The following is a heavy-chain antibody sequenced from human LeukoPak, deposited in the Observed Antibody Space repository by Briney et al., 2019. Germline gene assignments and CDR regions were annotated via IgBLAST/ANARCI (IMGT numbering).Heavy chain of an antibody. V-gene: IGHV3-66*02. CDR2: IYSGGTT. J-gene: IGHJ4*02. Sequence: PGGSLRLSCAASGFSVSSNYMSWVRQAPGKGLEWVSVIYSGGTTYYADSVKGRFTISRGNSKNTLYLQMNSLRAEDTAMYYCARSTCSGGTCHGEGFDYWGQGTLVTVSS. D-gene: IGHD2-15*01. CDR1: GFSVSSNY. CDR3: ARSTCSGGTCHGEGFDY.